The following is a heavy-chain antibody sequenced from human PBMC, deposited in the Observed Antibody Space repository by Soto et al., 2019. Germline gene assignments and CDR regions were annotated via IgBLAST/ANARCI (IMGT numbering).Heavy chain of an antibody. CDR1: GYSFSSDW. CDR3: ASLNTRGYCSGGSCLSYYYYSMDV. V-gene: IGHV5-10-1*01. D-gene: IGHD2-15*01. Sequence: GESLKLSCKGSGYSFSSDWISWVRQMPGKGLEWMARIDPSDSYTNYSPSFQGHVTISADKSISTAYLQWSSLKASDTAMYYCASLNTRGYCSGGSCLSYYYYSMDVWGQGTTVTVSS. J-gene: IGHJ6*02. CDR2: IDPSDSYT.